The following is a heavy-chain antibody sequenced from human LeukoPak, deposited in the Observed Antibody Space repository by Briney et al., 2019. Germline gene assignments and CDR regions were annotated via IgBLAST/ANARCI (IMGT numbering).Heavy chain of an antibody. Sequence: SETLSLTCTVSGGSISSYYWSWIRQPAGKGLEWLGRIYTSRSTNYNPSLRSRVTMSVDTSKNQFSQKLSSVTAADTAVYYCARGVGYYGSSGQVLDYWGQGTLVTVSS. CDR3: ARGVGYYGSSGQVLDY. J-gene: IGHJ4*02. CDR2: IYTSRST. CDR1: GGSISSYY. V-gene: IGHV4-4*07. D-gene: IGHD3-22*01.